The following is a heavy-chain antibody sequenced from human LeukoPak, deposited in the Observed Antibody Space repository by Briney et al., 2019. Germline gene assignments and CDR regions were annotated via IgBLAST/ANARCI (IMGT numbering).Heavy chain of an antibody. Sequence: GRSLRLSCAASGFTFSSYGMHWVRQAPGKRLEWVAVIWYDGSNKYYADSVKGRFTISRDNSKNTLYLQMNSLRAEDTAVYYCAKERGSGRDYYYYYMDVWGKGTTVTVSS. CDR2: IWYDGSNK. V-gene: IGHV3-33*06. D-gene: IGHD1-26*01. CDR3: AKERGSGRDYYYYYMDV. CDR1: GFTFSSYG. J-gene: IGHJ6*03.